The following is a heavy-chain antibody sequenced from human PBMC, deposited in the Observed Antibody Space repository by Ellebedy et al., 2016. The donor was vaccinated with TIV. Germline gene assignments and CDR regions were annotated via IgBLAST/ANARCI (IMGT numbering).Heavy chain of an antibody. CDR2: IYYSGST. CDR1: GGSMRSYY. V-gene: IGHV4-30-4*01. Sequence: MPSETLSLTCSVSGGSMRSYYWSWIRQPPGKGLEWIGYIYYSGSTYYNPSLKSRVTISVDTSKNQFSRKLSSVTAADTAVFYCAREISYYYGMDVWGQGTTVTVSS. D-gene: IGHD3-3*01. J-gene: IGHJ6*02. CDR3: AREISYYYGMDV.